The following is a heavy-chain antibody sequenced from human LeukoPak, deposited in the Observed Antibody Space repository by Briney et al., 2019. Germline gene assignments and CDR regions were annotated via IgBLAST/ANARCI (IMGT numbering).Heavy chain of an antibody. CDR2: IYYSGST. Sequence: SQTLSLTCTVSGGSISSSSYYWGWIRQPPGRGLEWIGSIYYSGSTYYNPSLKSRVTISVDTSKNQFSLKLSSVTAADTAVYYCARTSSSPGHYYMDVWGKGTTVTVSS. J-gene: IGHJ6*03. CDR3: ARTSSSPGHYYMDV. CDR1: GGSISSSSYY. V-gene: IGHV4-39*01. D-gene: IGHD6-13*01.